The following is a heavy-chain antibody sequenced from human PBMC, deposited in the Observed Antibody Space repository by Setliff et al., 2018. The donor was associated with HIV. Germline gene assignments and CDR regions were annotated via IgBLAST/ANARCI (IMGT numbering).Heavy chain of an antibody. D-gene: IGHD2-15*01. J-gene: IGHJ3*02. CDR1: GGSISSYY. Sequence: PSETLSLTCTVSGGSISSYYWSWIRKPPGKGLEWIGYIYYSGSTNCDPSLKSRVTISVDTSKNQFSLKLSSVTAADTAVYYCARNPCSGGSCPDAFDIWGQGTMVTVSS. CDR3: ARNPCSGGSCPDAFDI. V-gene: IGHV4-59*01. CDR2: IYYSGST.